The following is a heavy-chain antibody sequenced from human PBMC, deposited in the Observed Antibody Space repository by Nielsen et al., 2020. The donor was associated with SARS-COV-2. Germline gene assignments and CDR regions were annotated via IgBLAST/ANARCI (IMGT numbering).Heavy chain of an antibody. Sequence: GESLKISCAASGFTFSNFPMHWVRQTPGKGLESMAIISYDGTNEHYADSVKGRFTVSRDNSNNTLKLHLNSLRPEDTAMYYCARETIDFSSSFVDKWGQGTLVTVSS. CDR2: ISYDGTNE. CDR1: GFTFSNFP. J-gene: IGHJ4*02. D-gene: IGHD6-6*01. CDR3: ARETIDFSSSFVDK. V-gene: IGHV3-30-3*01.